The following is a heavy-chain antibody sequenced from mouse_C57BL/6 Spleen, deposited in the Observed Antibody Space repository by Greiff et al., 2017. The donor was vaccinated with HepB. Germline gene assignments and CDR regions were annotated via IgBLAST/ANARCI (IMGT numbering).Heavy chain of an antibody. V-gene: IGHV3-1*01. D-gene: IGHD2-3*01. Sequence: EVKLMESGPGMVKPSQSLSLTCTVTGYSITSGYDWHWIRHFPGNKLEWMGYISYSGSTNYNPSLKSRISITHDTSKNHFFLKLNSVTTEDTATYYCARAYELYAMDYWGQGTSVTVSS. CDR3: ARAYELYAMDY. J-gene: IGHJ4*01. CDR2: ISYSGST. CDR1: GYSITSGYD.